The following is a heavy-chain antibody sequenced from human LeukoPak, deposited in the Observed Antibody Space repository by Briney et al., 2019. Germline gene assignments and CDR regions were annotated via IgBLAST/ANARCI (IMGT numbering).Heavy chain of an antibody. J-gene: IGHJ3*02. Sequence: SETLSLTCTVSGGSISSYYWSWIRQPPGKGLEWIGYIYYSGSTNYNPSLKSRVTISVDTSKNQFSLKLSSVTAADTAVHYCARHTNRANDAFDIWGLGTMVTVSS. V-gene: IGHV4-59*08. D-gene: IGHD1-14*01. CDR3: ARHTNRANDAFDI. CDR2: IYYSGST. CDR1: GGSISSYY.